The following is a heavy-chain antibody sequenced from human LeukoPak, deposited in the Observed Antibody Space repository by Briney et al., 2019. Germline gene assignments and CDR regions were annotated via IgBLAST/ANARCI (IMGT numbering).Heavy chain of an antibody. CDR3: ARETRGSRRIQLWLLRHYGMDV. CDR2: IIPIFGTA. CDR1: GGTFSSYA. J-gene: IGHJ6*02. Sequence: SVKVSCKASGGTFSSYAISWVRQAPGQGLEWMGGIIPIFGTANYAQEFQGRVTITADESTSTAYMELSSLRSEDTAVYYCARETRGSRRIQLWLLRHYGMDVWGQGTTVTVSS. V-gene: IGHV1-69*13. D-gene: IGHD5-18*01.